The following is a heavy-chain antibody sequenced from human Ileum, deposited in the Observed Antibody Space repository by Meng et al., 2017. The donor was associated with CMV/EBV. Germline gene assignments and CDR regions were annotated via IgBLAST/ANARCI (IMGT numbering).Heavy chain of an antibody. Sequence: GESLKISCAASGFTFSKYWMSWVRQAPGKGLEWVANIKEDGSDKYYVESVEGRFTTSRDNAKNTLFLQMDSLGAEDTAVYYCAREPYCSSTSCSRAFGPWGRGTLVTVSS. CDR3: AREPYCSSTSCSRAFGP. J-gene: IGHJ5*02. CDR2: IKEDGSDK. V-gene: IGHV3-7*01. D-gene: IGHD2-2*01. CDR1: GFTFSKYW.